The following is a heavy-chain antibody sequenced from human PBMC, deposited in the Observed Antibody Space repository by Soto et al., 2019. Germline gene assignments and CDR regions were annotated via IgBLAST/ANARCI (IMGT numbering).Heavy chain of an antibody. CDR1: GYTFTNYA. CDR2: IIAGNGNT. Sequence: QVQLVQSGAEVRKPGASVKVSCKASGYTFTNYAMHWVRQAPGQRLEWMGWIIAGNGNTKYSQSFQGRVTITGDTSVSTSYMELSSLRSEDTAVYYCARDRGDYFPDVDSLGQGTLVTVSS. D-gene: IGHD4-17*01. CDR3: ARDRGDYFPDVDS. V-gene: IGHV1-3*01. J-gene: IGHJ4*02.